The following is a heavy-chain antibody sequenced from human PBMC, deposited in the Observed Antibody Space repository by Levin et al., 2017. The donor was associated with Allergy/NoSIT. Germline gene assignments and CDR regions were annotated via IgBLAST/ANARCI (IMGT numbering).Heavy chain of an antibody. CDR1: GFTFDDHY. D-gene: IGHD3-10*01. CDR3: SRGASGGAGANYFVFDA. CDR2: SRNRPHSFST. Sequence: GGSLRLSCAASGFTFDDHYMDWVRQAPGKGLEWIGRSRNRPHSFSTMYAASVRGRFTVSRDSSRNLLFLQMNSLKTEDTAVYYCSRGASGGAGANYFVFDAWGQGTTVTVSS. J-gene: IGHJ6*02. V-gene: IGHV3-72*01.